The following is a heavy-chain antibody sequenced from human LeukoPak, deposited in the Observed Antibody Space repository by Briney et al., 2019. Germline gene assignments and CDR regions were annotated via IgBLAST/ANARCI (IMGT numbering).Heavy chain of an antibody. V-gene: IGHV3-66*01. CDR1: GFTVSSNY. Sequence: GGSLRLSCAASGFTVSSNYMSWVRQAPGKGLEWVSVIYSGGSTYYADSVKGRFTISRDNSKNTLYLQMNSLRAEDTAVYYCARDSRYSGYDYFDYWGQGTLVTVSS. D-gene: IGHD5-12*01. CDR2: IYSGGST. CDR3: ARDSRYSGYDYFDY. J-gene: IGHJ4*02.